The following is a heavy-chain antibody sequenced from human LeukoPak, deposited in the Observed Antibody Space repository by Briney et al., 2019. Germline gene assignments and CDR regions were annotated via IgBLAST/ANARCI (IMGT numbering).Heavy chain of an antibody. V-gene: IGHV3-23*01. CDR2: ISGSVGTI. D-gene: IGHD6-25*01. CDR1: GFTFSSYG. Sequence: PPGGSLRLSCAASGFTFSSYGMSWVRQAPGKGLEWVSSISGSVGTIYYADSVKGRFTISRDNSKNTLYLQMNNLRAEDSAVYYCAKDLSGYGPYWYFDLWGRGTLVTVSS. CDR3: AKDLSGYGPYWYFDL. J-gene: IGHJ2*01.